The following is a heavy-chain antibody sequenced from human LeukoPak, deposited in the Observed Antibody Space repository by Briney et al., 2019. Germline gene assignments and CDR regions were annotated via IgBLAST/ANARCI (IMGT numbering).Heavy chain of an antibody. Sequence: SETLSLTCTVSRASISDNYWSWSRQPAGKALEWIGRTYTSGDTNYNPSLKSRANVSVDTSKNQFYLSLRYVTAADTAVYYCTIGGASGSLAHWGPGTLVTVSS. CDR3: TIGGASGSLAH. D-gene: IGHD6-13*01. V-gene: IGHV4-4*07. CDR1: RASISDNY. CDR2: TYTSGDT. J-gene: IGHJ4*02.